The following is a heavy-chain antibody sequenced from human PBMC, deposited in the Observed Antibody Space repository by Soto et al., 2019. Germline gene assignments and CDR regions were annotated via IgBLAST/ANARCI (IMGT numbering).Heavy chain of an antibody. CDR2: ISTGTSYT. CDR3: VRRNDYGDF. Sequence: QVLLVQSGAEVKKPGASVKVSRKASGYTFTSYGISWVRQAPGQGLEWMGWISTGTSYTNYAQNLQGRVTMTADTYTNTAYMELRSLRSNDTAIYYCVRRNDYGDFWGQGTLVTVSS. V-gene: IGHV1-18*01. J-gene: IGHJ4*02. CDR1: GYTFTSYG.